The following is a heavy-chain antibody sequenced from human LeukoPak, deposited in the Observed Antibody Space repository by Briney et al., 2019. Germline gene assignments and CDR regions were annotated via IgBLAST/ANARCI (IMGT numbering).Heavy chain of an antibody. Sequence: PGESLKISCQTSGYYFPTYWIGWVRQMPGKGLEWMGIIYPHDSDTRYSPSFQGQATISADKSINTAYLHWSSLRSSDTAMYYCARRRIVGSGWYDGAFDIWGQGTMVSVS. D-gene: IGHD6-19*01. J-gene: IGHJ3*02. CDR1: GYYFPTYW. CDR2: IYPHDSDT. CDR3: ARRRIVGSGWYDGAFDI. V-gene: IGHV5-51*01.